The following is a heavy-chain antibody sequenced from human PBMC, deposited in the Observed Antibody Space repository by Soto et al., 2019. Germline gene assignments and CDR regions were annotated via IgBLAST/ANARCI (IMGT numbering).Heavy chain of an antibody. CDR2: INAYNGNT. V-gene: IGHV1-18*01. Sequence: ASVKVSCKASGYSFTRYGIGWARQAPGQGLEWMGWINAYNGNTNYAQKFQGRVTMTRNTSISTAYMELSSLRSEDTAVYYCARGISYYYYDSSGYGDYYYGMDVWGQGTTVTVSS. J-gene: IGHJ6*02. CDR3: ARGISYYYYDSSGYGDYYYGMDV. CDR1: GYSFTRYG. D-gene: IGHD3-22*01.